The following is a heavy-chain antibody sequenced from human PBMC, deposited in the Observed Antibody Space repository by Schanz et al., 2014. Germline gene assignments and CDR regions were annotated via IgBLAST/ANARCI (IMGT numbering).Heavy chain of an antibody. CDR1: GGTFSSYT. V-gene: IGHV1-18*01. Sequence: QVQLVQSGAEVKKPGASVKVSCKLSGGTFSSYTISWIRQAPGQGLEWMGWISAYNGHTDYAQKLQGRVTLTTDTSTSTAYMELRNLRSDDTAVYYCARAKRFGDMDVWGQGTTVTVSS. J-gene: IGHJ6*02. CDR2: ISAYNGHT. CDR3: ARAKRFGDMDV. D-gene: IGHD3-10*01.